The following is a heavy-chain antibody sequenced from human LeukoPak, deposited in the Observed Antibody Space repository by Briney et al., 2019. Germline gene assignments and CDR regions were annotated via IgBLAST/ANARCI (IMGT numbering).Heavy chain of an antibody. Sequence: GGSLRLSCTASGFTFSSYAMNWVRQAPGKGLEWVSGIGAGGTFTYYADSVKGRFTISRDNSRNTLYLQMNSLRADDTAVYYCAGSIAAGAGGFDPWGQGTRVTVSS. J-gene: IGHJ5*02. CDR1: GFTFSSYA. D-gene: IGHD6-13*01. CDR2: IGAGGTFT. CDR3: AGSIAAGAGGFDP. V-gene: IGHV3-23*01.